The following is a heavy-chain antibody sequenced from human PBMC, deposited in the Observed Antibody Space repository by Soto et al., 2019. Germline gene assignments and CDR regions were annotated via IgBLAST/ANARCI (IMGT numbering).Heavy chain of an antibody. CDR3: ARVAPSGGAVPRFDP. CDR2: INAGNGNT. D-gene: IGHD4-17*01. V-gene: IGHV1-3*01. CDR1: GYTFTAYN. J-gene: IGHJ5*02. Sequence: QVQLVQSGAEVKETGASVRLSCKAFGYTFTAYNIHWVRQAPGQGLEWMGWINAGNGNTRSSRKFQGRVIITRDTSATTAYLEVDSLKSEDTAIYYCARVAPSGGAVPRFDPWGQGTLLTVSS.